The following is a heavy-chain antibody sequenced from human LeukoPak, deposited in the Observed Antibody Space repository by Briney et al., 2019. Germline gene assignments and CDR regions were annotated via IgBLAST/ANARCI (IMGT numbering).Heavy chain of an antibody. J-gene: IGHJ4*02. CDR2: ISWNSGSI. CDR3: AKGYSSSWYYYFDY. Sequence: PGRSLRLSCAASGFTFDDYAMHWVRQAPGKGLEWVSGISWNSGSIGYADSVKGRFTISRDNAKNSLYLQMNSLRAEDTALYYCAKGYSSSWYYYFDYWGQGTLVTVSS. CDR1: GFTFDDYA. D-gene: IGHD6-13*01. V-gene: IGHV3-9*01.